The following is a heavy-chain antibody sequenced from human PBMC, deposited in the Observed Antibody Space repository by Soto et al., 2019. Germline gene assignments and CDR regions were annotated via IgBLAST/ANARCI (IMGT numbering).Heavy chain of an antibody. CDR1: GDSIIGIYH. Sequence: PSATLSLTCAVSGDSIIGIYHWAWIRQSPGRGLEWIASIYHTGTTYYTPSLESRVTISVDTTKNQFSLQLTSLTAVDTAIYFCARFVGWPPLTDSSGPRTQVTVSS. D-gene: IGHD1-26*01. J-gene: IGHJ4*02. V-gene: IGHV4-38-2*01. CDR2: IYHTGTT. CDR3: ARFVGWPPLTDS.